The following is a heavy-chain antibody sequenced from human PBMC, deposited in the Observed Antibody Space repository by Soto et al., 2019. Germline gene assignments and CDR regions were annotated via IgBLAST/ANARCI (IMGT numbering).Heavy chain of an antibody. D-gene: IGHD2-2*01. Sequence: PGGSLRLSCTDSGFSFNTYVMDWVRQAPGKGLEWVARILYDGSKEYYADPVKGRFTISRDNSKNTLYLQMDSLRVEDTAVYYCAKGLAIMADQWGQGTPVTVSS. CDR2: ILYDGSKE. CDR3: AKGLAIMADQ. CDR1: GFSFNTYV. V-gene: IGHV3-30*18. J-gene: IGHJ4*02.